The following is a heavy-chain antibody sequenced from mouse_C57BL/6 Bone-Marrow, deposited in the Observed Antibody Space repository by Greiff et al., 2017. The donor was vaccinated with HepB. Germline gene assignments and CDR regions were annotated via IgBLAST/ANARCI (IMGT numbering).Heavy chain of an antibody. D-gene: IGHD3-1*01. V-gene: IGHV5-15*01. Sequence: EVKLVESGGGLVQPGESLKLSCAASGFTFSDYGMAWVRQAPRKGPEWVAFISNLAYSIYYADTVTGRFTISRENAKNTLYLEMSSLRSEDTAMYYCAGHAGWGWYFDVWGTGTTVTVSS. J-gene: IGHJ1*03. CDR2: ISNLAYSI. CDR1: GFTFSDYG. CDR3: AGHAGWGWYFDV.